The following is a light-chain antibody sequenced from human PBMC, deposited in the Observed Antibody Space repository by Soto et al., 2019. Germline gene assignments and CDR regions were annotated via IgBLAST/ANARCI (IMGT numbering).Light chain of an antibody. CDR1: QTISSW. V-gene: IGKV1-5*03. Sequence: EIARSRSTLSGSLGCRFTITFRASQTISSWLAWYQQKPGKAPKLLIYKSSTLKSGVPSRFSGSGSGTEFTLTISSLQPDDFATYYCQHYNSYSEAFGQGTKVDIK. CDR3: QHYNSYSEA. CDR2: KSS. J-gene: IGKJ1*01.